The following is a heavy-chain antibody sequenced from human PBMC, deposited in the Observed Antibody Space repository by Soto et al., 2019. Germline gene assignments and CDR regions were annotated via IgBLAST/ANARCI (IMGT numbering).Heavy chain of an antibody. V-gene: IGHV1-18*01. Sequence: GASVKVSCKASGYTFTSYGISWVRQAPGQGLEWMGWISAYNGNTNYAQKLQGRVTMTTDTSTSTAYMELRSLRSDDTAVYYCARGPETTVTTISFDYWGQGTLVTVSS. J-gene: IGHJ4*02. CDR3: ARGPETTVTTISFDY. CDR1: GYTFTSYG. D-gene: IGHD4-17*01. CDR2: ISAYNGNT.